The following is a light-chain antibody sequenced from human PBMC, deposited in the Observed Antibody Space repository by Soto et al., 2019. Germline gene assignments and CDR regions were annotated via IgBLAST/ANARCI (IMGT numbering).Light chain of an antibody. CDR1: QSISSW. CDR2: KAS. CDR3: QQYNSYSPLT. Sequence: DIQMTQSPSTLSASVGDRVTITCRASQSISSWLAWYQQKPGKAPKLLIYKASGLESGVPSRFSGGGSRTDFTLTISSLQPDDFATYYCQQYNSYSPLTFGGGTKVEIK. V-gene: IGKV1-5*03. J-gene: IGKJ4*01.